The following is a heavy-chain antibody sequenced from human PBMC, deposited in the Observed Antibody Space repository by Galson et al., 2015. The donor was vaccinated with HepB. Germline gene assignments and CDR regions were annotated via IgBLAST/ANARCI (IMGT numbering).Heavy chain of an antibody. D-gene: IGHD3-10*01. CDR1: GGTFSSYT. CDR2: INAGNGNT. Sequence: SVKVSCKASGGTFSSYTISWVRQAPGQRLEWMGWINAGNGNTKYSQKFQGRVPITRDTSASTAYMELSSLRSEDTAVYYCARVQKTYGSGSPLGYWGQGTLVTVSS. J-gene: IGHJ4*02. CDR3: ARVQKTYGSGSPLGY. V-gene: IGHV1-3*01.